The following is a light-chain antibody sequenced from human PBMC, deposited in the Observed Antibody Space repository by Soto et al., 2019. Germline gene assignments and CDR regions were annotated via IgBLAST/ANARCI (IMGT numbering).Light chain of an antibody. Sequence: QSVLTQPASVSGSPGQSITISCTGTNSDVGGYSYVSWYQQHPGKAPKLIIYEVTKRPSGVPDRFSGSKSGNTASLTVSGLQAEDEADYYCSSYSGTNNYVFGTGTKVTVL. J-gene: IGLJ1*01. CDR3: SSYSGTNNYV. CDR2: EVT. V-gene: IGLV2-8*01. CDR1: NSDVGGYSY.